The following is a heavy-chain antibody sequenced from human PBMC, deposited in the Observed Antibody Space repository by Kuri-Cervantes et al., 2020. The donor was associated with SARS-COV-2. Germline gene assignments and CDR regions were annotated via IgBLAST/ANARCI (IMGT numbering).Heavy chain of an antibody. CDR2: ISHSGIT. CDR1: GGSFSGYY. CDR3: TRDVAAAGPFYDY. J-gene: IGHJ4*02. Sequence: SETLSPTCAVYGGSFSGYYWSWIRRPPGKGLEWIGEISHSGITNYNPSPKSRVTISVDTSKNQFSLKLSSVTAADTAVYYCTRDVAAAGPFYDYWGQGTLVTVSS. D-gene: IGHD6-13*01. V-gene: IGHV4-34*01.